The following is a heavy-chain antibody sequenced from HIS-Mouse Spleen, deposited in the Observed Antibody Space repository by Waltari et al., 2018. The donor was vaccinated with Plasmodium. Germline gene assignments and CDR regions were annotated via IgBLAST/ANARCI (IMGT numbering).Heavy chain of an antibody. CDR1: GYTFTGYY. CDR3: ARVLGYKAAAGTFVEYFQH. Sequence: QVQLVQSGAEVKKPGASVKVSCKASGYTFTGYYLHWVRQAPGQGLEWMGWIKHNSGGTNYEQKFQGRVNRARDTSIRTAYMELSRLRSDDTAVYYCARVLGYKAAAGTFVEYFQHWGQGTLVTVSS. J-gene: IGHJ1*01. D-gene: IGHD6-13*01. V-gene: IGHV1-2*02. CDR2: IKHNSGGT.